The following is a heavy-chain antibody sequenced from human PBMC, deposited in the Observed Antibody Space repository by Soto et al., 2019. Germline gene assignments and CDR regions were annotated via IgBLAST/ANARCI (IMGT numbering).Heavy chain of an antibody. CDR3: ARRPHRAFDI. CDR1: GGSISSSSYY. Sequence: SETLSLTCTVSGGSISSSSYYWGWIRQPPGKGLEWIGSIYYSGSTYYNPSLKSRVTISVDTSKNQFSLKLSSVTAADTAVYYCARRPHRAFDIRGQGTMVTVSS. CDR2: IYYSGST. J-gene: IGHJ3*02. V-gene: IGHV4-39*01.